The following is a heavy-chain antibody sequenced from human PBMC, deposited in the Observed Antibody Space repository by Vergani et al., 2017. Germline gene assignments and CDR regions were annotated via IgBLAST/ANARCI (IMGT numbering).Heavy chain of an antibody. V-gene: IGHV3-33*01. CDR1: GFTFSSYG. J-gene: IGHJ4*02. Sequence: VQLVESGGGLVQPGGSLRLSCAASGFTFSSYGMHWVRQAPGKGLEWVAVIWYDGSNKYYADSGKGRFTISRDNSKNTLYLQMNSLRAEDTAVYYCAGGEMATNYWGQGTLVTVSS. CDR2: IWYDGSNK. D-gene: IGHD5-24*01. CDR3: AGGEMATNY.